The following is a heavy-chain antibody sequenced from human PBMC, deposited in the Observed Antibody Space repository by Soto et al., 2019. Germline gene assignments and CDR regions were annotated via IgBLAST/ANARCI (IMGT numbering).Heavy chain of an antibody. D-gene: IGHD3-22*01. CDR1: GGSFSGHS. V-gene: IGHV4-34*01. CDR3: STRAYDTNGYYRFDP. CDR2: INHSGRV. Sequence: SETLSLTCAVYGGSFSGHSWTWIRQSPGKGLEWIGDINHSGRVNYSPSLKSRVTISLDTSKNQFSLTLSAVTAVDTAMYYCSTRAYDTNGYYRFDPWGQGTLVTVSS. J-gene: IGHJ5*01.